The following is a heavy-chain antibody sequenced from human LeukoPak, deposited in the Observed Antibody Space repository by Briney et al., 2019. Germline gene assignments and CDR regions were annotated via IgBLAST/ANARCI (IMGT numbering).Heavy chain of an antibody. CDR3: ARDHGDSGSTFDY. J-gene: IGHJ4*02. Sequence: SETLSLTCTVSGGSISSSSYYWGWIRQPPGKGLEWIGSIYYSGSTYYNPSLKSRVTISVDTSKNQFSLKLSSVTAADTAVYYCARDHGDSGSTFDYWGQGTPVTVSS. CDR2: IYYSGST. CDR1: GGSISSSSYY. V-gene: IGHV4-39*07. D-gene: IGHD6-13*01.